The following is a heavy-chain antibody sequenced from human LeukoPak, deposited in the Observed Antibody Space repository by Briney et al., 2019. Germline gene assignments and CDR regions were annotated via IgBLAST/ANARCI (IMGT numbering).Heavy chain of an antibody. CDR3: KVGPMFEY. J-gene: IGHJ4*02. Sequence: GGSLRLSCAASGFTFSSYGMHWVRQAPGKGLEWVAFIRYDGSNKYYADSVKGRFTISRDNSKNTLYLQMNSLKTDDTAVYYCKVGPMFEYWGQGTLVTVSS. CDR1: GFTFSSYG. D-gene: IGHD1-26*01. V-gene: IGHV3-30*02. CDR2: IRYDGSNK.